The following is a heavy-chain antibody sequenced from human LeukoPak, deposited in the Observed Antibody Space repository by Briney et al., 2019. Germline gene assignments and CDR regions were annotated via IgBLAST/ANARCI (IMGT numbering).Heavy chain of an antibody. V-gene: IGHV3-7*01. CDR3: ASLTPKRWLQPGLEY. Sequence: GGSLRLSCAASGFTFSSYWMSWVRQAPGKGLEWVANIKQDGSEKYYVDSVKGRFTISRDNAKNTLNLQMNSLRAEDTAVYYCASLTPKRWLQPGLEYWGQGTLVTVSS. CDR2: IKQDGSEK. J-gene: IGHJ4*02. CDR1: GFTFSSYW. D-gene: IGHD5-24*01.